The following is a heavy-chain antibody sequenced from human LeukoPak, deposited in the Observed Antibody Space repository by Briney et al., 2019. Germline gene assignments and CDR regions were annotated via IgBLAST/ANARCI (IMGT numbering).Heavy chain of an antibody. CDR3: VRDFDY. Sequence: GGSLRLSCSASGFTFSNYAMSWIRRGPGKGLEWVSVISRNDGTTYYAASVKGRLTISRANSKTTLFLYMNSLRVADTALYYCVRDFDYWGQGALVTVSS. CDR2: ISRNDGTT. J-gene: IGHJ4*02. CDR1: GFTFSNYA. V-gene: IGHV3-23*01.